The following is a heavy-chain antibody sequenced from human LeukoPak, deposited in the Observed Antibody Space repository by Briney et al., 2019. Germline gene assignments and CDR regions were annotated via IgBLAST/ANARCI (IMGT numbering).Heavy chain of an antibody. CDR3: ARDRAMVRGVIANDY. J-gene: IGHJ4*02. Sequence: ASVKVSCKASRYTFTGYYMHWVQQAPVRGLECMGWISAYNGNTNYAQKLQGRVTMTTDTSTSTAYMELRSLRSDDTAVYYCARDRAMVRGVIANDYWGQGTLVTVSS. CDR1: RYTFTGYY. D-gene: IGHD3-10*01. V-gene: IGHV1-18*04. CDR2: ISAYNGNT.